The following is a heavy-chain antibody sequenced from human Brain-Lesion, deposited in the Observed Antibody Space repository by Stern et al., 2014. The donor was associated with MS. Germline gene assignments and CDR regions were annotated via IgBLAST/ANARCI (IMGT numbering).Heavy chain of an antibody. CDR1: GYIFTGYY. J-gene: IGHJ6*02. CDR2: INPNTGGK. V-gene: IGHV1-2*02. Sequence: VQLVESGAEVKKPGASVKVSCKTSGYIFTGYYIHWVRQAPGKGLEWMAWINPNTGGKKYAKKFQDGATLSRATTSSTAYVEPSSLTSDDTAVYYCARDQRGITIFGVVTDYYYLGMDVWGQGTTVTVSS. CDR3: ARDQRGITIFGVVTDYYYLGMDV. D-gene: IGHD3-3*01.